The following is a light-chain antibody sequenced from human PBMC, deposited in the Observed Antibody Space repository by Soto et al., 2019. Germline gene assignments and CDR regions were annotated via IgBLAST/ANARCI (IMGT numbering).Light chain of an antibody. Sequence: IQLTQSPSSLSASVGDRVTITCRASQGISSALAWYQQKPGIAPKLLIYTASTLQSGVPSRFSGSGSGTEFTLTISSLQPEDFANYYCQQLHNYPLTFGGGTKVEIK. CDR1: QGISSA. J-gene: IGKJ4*01. CDR2: TAS. V-gene: IGKV1-9*01. CDR3: QQLHNYPLT.